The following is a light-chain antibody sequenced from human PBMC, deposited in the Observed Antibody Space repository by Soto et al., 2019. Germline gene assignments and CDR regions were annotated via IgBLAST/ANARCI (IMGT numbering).Light chain of an antibody. CDR1: QDISHF. J-gene: IGKJ5*01. CDR3: QQYDDLPIT. V-gene: IGKV1-33*01. CDR2: DAS. Sequence: DIQMTQSPSSLFASVGDRVTITCRASQDISHFLNWYQQKPGKAPKLLIYDASNLQTGVPSRFSGRGSGTDFTFTISSLQPDDSGTYYCQQYDDLPITFGQGTRLETK.